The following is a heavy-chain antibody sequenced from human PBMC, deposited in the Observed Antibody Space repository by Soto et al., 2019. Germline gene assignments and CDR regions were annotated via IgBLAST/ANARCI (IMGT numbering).Heavy chain of an antibody. CDR3: ARLGTAMFPCDY. J-gene: IGHJ4*02. D-gene: IGHD5-18*01. CDR1: GYTFTSYG. CDR2: TCAYKGNT. Sequence: QVQLGQSGAEVKKPGASVQVSCKASGYTFTSYGISWVRQAPGQGLEWMGWTCAYKGNTNYAQKLGGRAAMTAETSTSTASREVRTLGSDDTAVYYCARLGTAMFPCDYWGQGSLVTVSS. V-gene: IGHV1-18*01.